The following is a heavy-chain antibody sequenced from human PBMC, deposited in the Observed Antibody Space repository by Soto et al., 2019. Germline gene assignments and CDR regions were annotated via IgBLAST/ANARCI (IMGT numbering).Heavy chain of an antibody. CDR2: IGTAGDT. CDR3: ARGIAARPLGAFDI. CDR1: GFTFSSYD. V-gene: IGHV3-13*01. D-gene: IGHD6-6*01. J-gene: IGHJ3*02. Sequence: GGSLRLSCAASGFTFSSYDMHWVRQATGKGLEWVSAIGTAGDTYYPGSVKGRFTISRENAKNSLYLQMNSLRAGDTAVYYCARGIAARPLGAFDIWGQGTMVTVSS.